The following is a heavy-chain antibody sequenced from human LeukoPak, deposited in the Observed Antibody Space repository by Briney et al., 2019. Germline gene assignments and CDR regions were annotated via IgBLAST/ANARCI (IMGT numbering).Heavy chain of an antibody. CDR3: ARLKLGAYFDL. V-gene: IGHV4-59*08. D-gene: IGHD3-16*01. CDR2: VYNSGDT. CDR1: GGSTSSDY. J-gene: IGHJ2*01. Sequence: SETLSLTCAVYGGSTSSDYWSWLRQSPGKGLEWVGYVYNSGDTGKNPSLKSRVTILLDTSKNQCSLKLTSVSAADTAVYYCARLKLGAYFDLWGRGTLVTVSS.